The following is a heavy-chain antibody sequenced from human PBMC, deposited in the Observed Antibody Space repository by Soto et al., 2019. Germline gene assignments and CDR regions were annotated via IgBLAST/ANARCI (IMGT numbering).Heavy chain of an antibody. CDR1: GFTFSSYA. CDR3: VYGSGSYPYYCYGMAV. D-gene: IGHD3-10*01. CDR2: ISGSGGST. J-gene: IGHJ6*02. V-gene: IGHV3-23*01. Sequence: PEGTLRLSCAASGFTFSSYAMSCVRQAPGKGLEWVSAISGSGGSTYYADSVKGRFTISRDNSKNTLYLQMNSLRAEDTAVYYCVYGSGSYPYYCYGMAVWGQGTTVIAP.